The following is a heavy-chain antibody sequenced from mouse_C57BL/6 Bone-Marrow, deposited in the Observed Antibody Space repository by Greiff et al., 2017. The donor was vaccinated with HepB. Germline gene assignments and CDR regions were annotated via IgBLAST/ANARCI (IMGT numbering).Heavy chain of an antibody. J-gene: IGHJ2*01. CDR3: TTLYYGSPRFDY. V-gene: IGHV14-4*01. CDR2: IDPENGDT. Sequence: VQLQQSGAELVRPGASVKLSCTASGFNIKDDYMHWVKQRPEQGLEWIGWIDPENGDTEYASKFQGKATITADTSSNTAYLQLSSLTSEDAAVYYCTTLYYGSPRFDYWGQGTTLTVSS. D-gene: IGHD1-1*01. CDR1: GFNIKDDY.